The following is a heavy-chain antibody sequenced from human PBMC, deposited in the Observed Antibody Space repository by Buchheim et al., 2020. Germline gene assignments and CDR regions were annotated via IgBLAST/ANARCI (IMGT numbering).Heavy chain of an antibody. CDR2: IWNDGSNK. Sequence: QVQLVESGGGVVQPGRSLRLSCAASGFIFSSYGMHWVRQAPGKGLEWVAVIWNDGSNKYFADSVKGRFTISRDNSKNTLYLQMNSLRVEDTAVYYCAREYCSGGSCSYYGMDVWGQGTT. CDR1: GFIFSSYG. J-gene: IGHJ6*02. D-gene: IGHD2-15*01. V-gene: IGHV3-33*01. CDR3: AREYCSGGSCSYYGMDV.